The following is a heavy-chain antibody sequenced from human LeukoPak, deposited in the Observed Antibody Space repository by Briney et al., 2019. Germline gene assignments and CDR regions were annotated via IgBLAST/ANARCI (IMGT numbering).Heavy chain of an antibody. Sequence: GGSLRLSCAASGFTFSGYAMSWVRQAPGKGLEWVSAISGSGGSTYYADSVKGRFTISRDNSKNTLYLQMNSLRAEDTAVYYCAKPQQWLGYFDYWGQGTLVTVSS. CDR3: AKPQQWLGYFDY. CDR1: GFTFSGYA. D-gene: IGHD6-19*01. J-gene: IGHJ4*02. CDR2: ISGSGGST. V-gene: IGHV3-23*01.